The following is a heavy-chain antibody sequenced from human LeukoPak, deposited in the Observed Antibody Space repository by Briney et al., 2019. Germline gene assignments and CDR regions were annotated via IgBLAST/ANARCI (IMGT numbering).Heavy chain of an antibody. CDR2: INSDGSGT. CDR1: GFTFSSYW. D-gene: IGHD2-8*01. J-gene: IGHJ3*02. V-gene: IGHV3-74*01. CDR3: VRDRLTNDAFDI. Sequence: GGSLRLSCVASGFTFSSYWMHWVRQAPGKGLVWVSRINSDGSGTSDADFVKGRFTISRDNSKNTLYLQMNSLRAEDTAMYYCVRDRLTNDAFDIWGQGTMVTVSS.